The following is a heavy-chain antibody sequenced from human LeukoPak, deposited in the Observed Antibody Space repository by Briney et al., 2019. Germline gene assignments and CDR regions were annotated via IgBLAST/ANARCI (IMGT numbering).Heavy chain of an antibody. J-gene: IGHJ5*02. V-gene: IGHV1-2*02. D-gene: IGHD3-10*01. CDR3: ARGWGFDYYGSGSYRYNWFDP. Sequence: RASVKVSCKASGYTFTGYYMHWVRQAPGQGLEWMGWISPNSRGTNRAQKFQGRVTMTRDTSISTAYMELSRLRSDDTAVYYCARGWGFDYYGSGSYRYNWFDPWGQGTLVTVSS. CDR1: GYTFTGYY. CDR2: ISPNSRGT.